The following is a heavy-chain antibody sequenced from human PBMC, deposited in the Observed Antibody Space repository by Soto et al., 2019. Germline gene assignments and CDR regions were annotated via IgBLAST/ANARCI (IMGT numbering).Heavy chain of an antibody. CDR1: GYTFTGCY. CDR3: ARDSGYCTSTSCYYFDS. D-gene: IGHD2-2*01. Sequence: VASVKVSCKASGYTFTGCYMHWVRQAPGQGLEWMGWISPDSGGTNYAQKFQGRVTMTRDTSITTAYMGLTSLRSDDTAVYFCARDSGYCTSTSCYYFDSWGQGSQVTVSS. J-gene: IGHJ4*02. CDR2: ISPDSGGT. V-gene: IGHV1-2*02.